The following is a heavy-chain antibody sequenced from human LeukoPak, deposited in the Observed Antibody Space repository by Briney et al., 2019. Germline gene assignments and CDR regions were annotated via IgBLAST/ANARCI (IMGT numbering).Heavy chain of an antibody. Sequence: GGSLRLSCAASGFTFTTYSMHWVRQAPGEGLEWVAVISYDGSKNYYADSVRGRFTISRDNSKNTLYLQMNSLRGDDTAVYFCVRDGPLEYCSRARCYFFDQWGQGALVTVSS. J-gene: IGHJ4*02. CDR1: GFTFTTYS. CDR2: ISYDGSKN. V-gene: IGHV3-30*04. D-gene: IGHD2-2*01. CDR3: VRDGPLEYCSRARCYFFDQ.